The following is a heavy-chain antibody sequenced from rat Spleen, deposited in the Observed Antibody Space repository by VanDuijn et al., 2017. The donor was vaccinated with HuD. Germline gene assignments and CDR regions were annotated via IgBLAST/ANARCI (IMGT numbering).Heavy chain of an antibody. Sequence: EVQLVESGGRLVQPGNSLKLSCTASGFTFSDHAMAWLRQAPGKGLEWVSSINTDGGSTYYPNSLKGRFTISRDNAENTVSLQRNSLGSEDTAPYFCARPNKYRYVMNVWGKGASVTVSS. CDR2: INTDGGST. CDR1: GFTFSDHA. CDR3: ARPNKYRYVMNV. J-gene: IGHJ4*01. D-gene: IGHD1-10*01. V-gene: IGHV5S23*01.